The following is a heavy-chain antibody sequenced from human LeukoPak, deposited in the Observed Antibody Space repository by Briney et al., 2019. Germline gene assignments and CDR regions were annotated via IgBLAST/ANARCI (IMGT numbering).Heavy chain of an antibody. CDR3: ARGRGIVGATPDYYFDY. CDR2: IYYSGST. CDR1: GGSISSYY. D-gene: IGHD1-26*01. J-gene: IGHJ4*02. V-gene: IGHV4-59*01. Sequence: SETLSLTCTVSGGSISSYYWSWIRQPPGKGLEWIGYIYYSGSTNYNPPLKSRVTISVDTSKNQFSLKLSSVTAADTAVYYCARGRGIVGATPDYYFDYWGQGTLVTVSS.